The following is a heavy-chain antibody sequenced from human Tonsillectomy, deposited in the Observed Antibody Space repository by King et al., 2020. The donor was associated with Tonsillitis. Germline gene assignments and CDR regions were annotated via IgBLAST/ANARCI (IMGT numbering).Heavy chain of an antibody. J-gene: IGHJ3*02. CDR3: AREISGSPTYGSAFDI. CDR2: IYISGSS. V-gene: IGHV4-61*02. CDR1: DNSISSSSHY. D-gene: IGHD1-26*01. Sequence: QLQESGPGLVKPSQTLSVTCTVSDNSISSSSHYWSWIRQPAGKELEWIGRIYISGSSNYNPSLNSRVTMSVDTSKNQLSLILTSVTAADTAVYYCAREISGSPTYGSAFDIWGQGTMVTVS.